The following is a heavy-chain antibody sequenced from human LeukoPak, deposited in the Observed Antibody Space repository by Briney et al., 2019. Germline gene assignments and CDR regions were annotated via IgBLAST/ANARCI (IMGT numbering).Heavy chain of an antibody. Sequence: SQTLSLTCTVSGGSISSGSYYWRWIRQPAGKGLEWIGRIYTSGSTNYNPSLKSRVTISVDTSKNQFSLKLSSVTAADTAVYYCARGPYRGYCSSTSCLDAFDIWGQGTMVTVSS. CDR3: ARGPYRGYCSSTSCLDAFDI. CDR1: GGSISSGSYY. CDR2: IYTSGST. D-gene: IGHD2-2*01. V-gene: IGHV4-61*02. J-gene: IGHJ3*02.